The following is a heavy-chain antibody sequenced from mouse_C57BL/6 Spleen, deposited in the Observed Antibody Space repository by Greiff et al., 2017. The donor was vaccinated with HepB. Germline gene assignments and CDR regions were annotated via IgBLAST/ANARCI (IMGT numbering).Heavy chain of an antibody. Sequence: VHLVESGPGLVAPSQSLSITCTVSGFSLTSYGVHWVRRPPGKGLEWLGVIWAGGSTNYNSALMSRLSISKDNSKSQVFLKMNSLQTDETAMYYCTRLEYIWGQGTTLTVSS. CDR1: GFSLTSYG. V-gene: IGHV2-9*02. CDR2: IWAGGST. D-gene: IGHD1-3*01. CDR3: TRLEYI. J-gene: IGHJ2*01.